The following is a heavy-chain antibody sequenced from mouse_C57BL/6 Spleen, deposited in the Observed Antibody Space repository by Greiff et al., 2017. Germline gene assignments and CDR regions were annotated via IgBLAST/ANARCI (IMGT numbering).Heavy chain of an antibody. CDR1: GYTFTSYD. Sequence: VQRVESGPELVKPGASVKLSCKASGYTFTSYDINWVKQRPGQGLEWIGWIYPRDGSTKYNEKFKGKATLTVDTSSSTAYMELHSLTSEDSAVYFCARRTTVYFDYWGQGTTLTVSS. CDR3: ARRTTVYFDY. CDR2: IYPRDGST. D-gene: IGHD1-1*01. V-gene: IGHV1-85*01. J-gene: IGHJ2*01.